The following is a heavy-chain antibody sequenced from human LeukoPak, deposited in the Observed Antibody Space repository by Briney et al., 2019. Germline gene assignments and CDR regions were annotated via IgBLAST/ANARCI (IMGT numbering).Heavy chain of an antibody. CDR2: INHSGST. J-gene: IGHJ4*02. V-gene: IGHV4-34*01. Sequence: PSETLSLTCAVYGGSFSGYYWSWIRQPPGKGLEWIGEINHSGSTNYNPSLKSRVTISVDTSKNQFSLKLSSVTAADTAVYYCARMRGSYYGSGSQDYWGQGTLVTVSS. CDR3: ARMRGSYYGSGSQDY. CDR1: GGSFSGYY. D-gene: IGHD3-10*01.